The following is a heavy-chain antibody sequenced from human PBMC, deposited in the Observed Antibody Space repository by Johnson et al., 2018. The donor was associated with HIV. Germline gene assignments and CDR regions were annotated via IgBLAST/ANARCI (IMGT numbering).Heavy chain of an antibody. CDR2: ISSQGTTS. V-gene: IGHV3-30*04. CDR1: GFTFSSYA. Sequence: QVQLVESGGGVVRPGGSLRLSCAASGFTFSSYAMHWVRQAPGKGLEWVAVISSQGTTSYYADSVKGRFTVSRDNSKNTLYLQMNSLRGEDTAMYYCARDGSVHEVVLTATRRGYGFGLDLWGQGTVVTVSS. J-gene: IGHJ3*01. CDR3: ARDGSVHEVVLTATRRGYGFGLDL. D-gene: IGHD2-2*01.